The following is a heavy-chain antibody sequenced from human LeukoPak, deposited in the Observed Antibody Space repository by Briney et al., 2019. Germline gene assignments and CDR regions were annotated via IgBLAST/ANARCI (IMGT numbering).Heavy chain of an antibody. V-gene: IGHV1-18*01. CDR2: ISVYTGNT. J-gene: IGHJ3*02. Sequence: GASVKVSCKASGYTFTSYGISWVRQAPGQGLEWMGWISVYTGNTNYAQKLQGRVTMTTDTPTSTAYMELRSLRSDDTAVYYCARDDIVVVPAALSIAFDIWGQGTMVTVSS. CDR3: ARDDIVVVPAALSIAFDI. CDR1: GYTFTSYG. D-gene: IGHD2-2*01.